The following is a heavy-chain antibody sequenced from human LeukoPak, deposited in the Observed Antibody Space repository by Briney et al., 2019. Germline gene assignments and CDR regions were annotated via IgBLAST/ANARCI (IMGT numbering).Heavy chain of an antibody. CDR2: INTDGTVT. CDR3: ATKQWLAPPPDS. Sequence: PGGSLRLSCAASGFTFSKYWMLWVRHAPGKGRESVSRINTDGTVTTYADSVKGRFTVSRDNADNTMFLQMNSVRDEDTAVYYCATKQWLAPPPDSWGQGTPVTVSS. J-gene: IGHJ4*02. D-gene: IGHD6-19*01. V-gene: IGHV3-74*01. CDR1: GFTFSKYW.